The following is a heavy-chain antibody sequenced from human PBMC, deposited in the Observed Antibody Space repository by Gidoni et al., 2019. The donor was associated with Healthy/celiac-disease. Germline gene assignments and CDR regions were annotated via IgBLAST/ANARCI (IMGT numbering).Heavy chain of an antibody. V-gene: IGHV4-39*01. CDR3: ANDYDILTGHEYFQH. Sequence: QLQLQESGPGLVKPSATLSLPCTVHAGPISSSSYYWGWIRQPPGKGLEWIGSIYSSGSTYYNPSLKSRVTISVDTSKNQFSLKLSSVTAADTAVYYCANDYDILTGHEYFQHWGQGTLVTVSS. J-gene: IGHJ1*01. D-gene: IGHD3-9*01. CDR1: AGPISSSSYY. CDR2: IYSSGST.